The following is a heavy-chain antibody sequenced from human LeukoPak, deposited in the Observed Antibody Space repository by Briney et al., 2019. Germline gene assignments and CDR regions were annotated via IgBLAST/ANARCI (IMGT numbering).Heavy chain of an antibody. Sequence: SETLSLTCTVSGGSISSSSYYWGWIRQPPGKGLEWIGSIYYSGGTYYNPSLKSRVTISVDKSKNQFSLKLSSVTAADTAVYYCARTVAALGGYFDYWGQGTLVTVSS. J-gene: IGHJ4*02. V-gene: IGHV4-39*07. D-gene: IGHD4-23*01. CDR2: IYYSGGT. CDR3: ARTVAALGGYFDY. CDR1: GGSISSSSYY.